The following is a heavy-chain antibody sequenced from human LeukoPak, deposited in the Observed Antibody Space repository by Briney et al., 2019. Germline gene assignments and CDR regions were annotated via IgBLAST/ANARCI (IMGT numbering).Heavy chain of an antibody. CDR3: ARVDPNGYSDY. CDR2: IYNSGT. J-gene: IGHJ4*02. Sequence: KPSETRSLTATVSVYSANYDYGSWIRQPPGKGLQWIGYIYNSGTIYNPSLKNRVTISLDTSRNQFSLKVSSVSAADTAVYYCARVDPNGYSDYWGQGILVTVSS. V-gene: IGHV4-59*02. CDR1: VYSANYDY. D-gene: IGHD2-8*01.